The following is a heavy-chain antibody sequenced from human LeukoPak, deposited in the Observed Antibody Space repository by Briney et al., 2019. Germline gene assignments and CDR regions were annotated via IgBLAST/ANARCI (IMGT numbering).Heavy chain of an antibody. CDR3: ARALYYYDSSGYRDY. CDR1: GFTVSSNY. CDR2: IYSGGST. D-gene: IGHD3-22*01. J-gene: IGHJ4*02. Sequence: PGGSLRLSCAASGFTVSSNYMSWVRQAPGKGLEWVSVIYSGGSTYYADSVKGRFTISRDNSKNTLYLQMNSLRAEDTAVYYCARALYYYDSSGYRDYWGQGTLVTVSS. V-gene: IGHV3-53*01.